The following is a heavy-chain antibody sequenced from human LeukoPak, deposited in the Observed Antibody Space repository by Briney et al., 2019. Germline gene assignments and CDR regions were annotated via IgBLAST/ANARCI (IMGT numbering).Heavy chain of an antibody. CDR1: GYTFTSYG. CDR3: ARDRGYMYYYDSSGYYYGFDY. CDR2: ISAYNGNT. V-gene: IGHV1-18*01. Sequence: GASVKVSCKASGYTFTSYGISWVRQAPGQGLEWMGLISAYNGNTNYAQKLQGRVTMNTDTSTSTAYRELRSLRSDDTAVYYCARDRGYMYYYDSSGYYYGFDYWGQGTLVTVSS. J-gene: IGHJ4*02. D-gene: IGHD3-22*01.